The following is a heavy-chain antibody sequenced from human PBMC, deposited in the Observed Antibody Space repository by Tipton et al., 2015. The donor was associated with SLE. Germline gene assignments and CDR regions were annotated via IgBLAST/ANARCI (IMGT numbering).Heavy chain of an antibody. J-gene: IGHJ4*02. Sequence: TLSLTCAVYGGSFSGYYWSWIRQPPGKGLEWIGEINHSGSTNYNPSLKSRVTISVDTSKNQFSLKLSSVTAADTAAYYCRLITITSLFDYWGQGTLVTVSS. CDR3: RLITITSLFDY. CDR1: GGSFSGYY. D-gene: IGHD3-16*01. V-gene: IGHV4-34*01. CDR2: INHSGST.